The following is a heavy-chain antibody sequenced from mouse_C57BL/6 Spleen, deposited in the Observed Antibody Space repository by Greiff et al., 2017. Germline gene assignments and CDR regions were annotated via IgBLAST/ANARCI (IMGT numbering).Heavy chain of an antibody. J-gene: IGHJ3*01. V-gene: IGHV14-3*01. CDR3: ARWLGFAY. Sequence: EVQLQQSVAELVRPGASVKLSCTASGFNFKNTYMHWVKQRPEQGLEWIGRIDPANGNTKYAPKFQGKATITADTSSNTAYLQLRSLTSEDTAIYYCARWLGFAYWGQGTLVTVAA. CDR1: GFNFKNTY. D-gene: IGHD2-2*01. CDR2: IDPANGNT.